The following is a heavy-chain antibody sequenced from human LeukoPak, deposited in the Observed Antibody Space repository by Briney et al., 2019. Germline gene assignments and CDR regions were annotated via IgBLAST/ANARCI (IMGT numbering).Heavy chain of an antibody. CDR2: IYSGGST. D-gene: IGHD3-3*01. J-gene: IGHJ4*02. CDR3: ARGEEWLADY. Sequence: PGGSLRLSCAASGFTVSSNYMSWVRQAPGKGLEWVSVIYSGGSTYYADSVKGRFTISRDNSKNSLYLQMNSLRAEGTAVYYCARGEEWLADYWGQGTLVTVSS. V-gene: IGHV3-53*01. CDR1: GFTVSSNY.